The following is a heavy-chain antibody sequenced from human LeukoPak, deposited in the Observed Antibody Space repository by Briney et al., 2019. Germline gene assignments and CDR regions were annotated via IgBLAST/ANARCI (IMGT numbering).Heavy chain of an antibody. CDR2: ISSSGSTI. Sequence: GGSLRLSCAASGFTFSDYYMTWIRQAPGKELEWVSYISSSGSTIYYAGSVKGRFTISRDNAKNSLYLQMNSLRAEDTAVYYCAGDAAGGGFDYWGQGTLVTVSS. CDR1: GFTFSDYY. V-gene: IGHV3-11*01. D-gene: IGHD2-15*01. CDR3: AGDAAGGGFDY. J-gene: IGHJ4*02.